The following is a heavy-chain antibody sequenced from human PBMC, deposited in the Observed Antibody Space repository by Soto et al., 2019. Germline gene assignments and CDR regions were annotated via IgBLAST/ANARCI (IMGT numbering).Heavy chain of an antibody. CDR2: IIPISGTT. Sequence: QVQLVRSGAEVKKPGSSVKVSCKASGGTFSTHAIIWVRQAPGHGLEWMGGIIPISGTTYYTQKFQGRVTITADEPTSTAFMELSSLKSEDTAVFYCARGYCSGGNCYSGMDVWGQGTMVTVSS. V-gene: IGHV1-69*01. J-gene: IGHJ6*02. D-gene: IGHD2-15*01. CDR3: ARGYCSGGNCYSGMDV. CDR1: GGTFSTHA.